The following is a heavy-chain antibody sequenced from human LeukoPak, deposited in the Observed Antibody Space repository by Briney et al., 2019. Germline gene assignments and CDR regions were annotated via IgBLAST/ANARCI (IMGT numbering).Heavy chain of an antibody. CDR3: ARGRKGGSAL. CDR1: GGSISSGSYY. CDR2: MYTSGST. D-gene: IGHD3-10*01. V-gene: IGHV4-61*09. J-gene: IGHJ4*02. Sequence: SSETLSLTCIVSGGSISSGSYYWSWIRQPAGKGLEWIGHMYTSGSTYYNPSLKSRVTISVDTSKNQFSLKLSSVTAADTAVYYCARGRKGGSALWGQGTLVTVSS.